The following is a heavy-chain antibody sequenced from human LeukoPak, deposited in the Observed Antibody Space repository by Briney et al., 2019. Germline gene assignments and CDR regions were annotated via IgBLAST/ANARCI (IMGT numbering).Heavy chain of an antibody. CDR1: GFTFSSYW. J-gene: IGHJ6*03. CDR2: IKQDGSEK. V-gene: IGHV3-7*01. D-gene: IGHD5-18*01. Sequence: GGSLRLSCAASGFTFSSYWMSWVRQAPGKGLEWVANIKQDGSEKYYVDSVKGRFTISRDNAKNSLYLQMNSLRAEDMAVYYCARDGYSYGYISYYYYYMDVWGKGTTVTVSS. CDR3: ARDGYSYGYISYYYYYMDV.